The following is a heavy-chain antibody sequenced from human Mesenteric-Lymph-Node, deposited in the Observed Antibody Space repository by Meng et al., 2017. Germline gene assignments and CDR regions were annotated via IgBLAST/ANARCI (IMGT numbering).Heavy chain of an antibody. D-gene: IGHD3-22*01. V-gene: IGHV3-23*01. Sequence: GGSLRLSCAASGFTFSTYAMSWVRQAPGKGLEWVSVISGSGSSTYYADSVKGRFTISRDNSKNTLYLQMNSLRAEDTAVYYCARESDYYDSSGYYGGFDYWGQGTLVTVSS. CDR1: GFTFSTYA. J-gene: IGHJ4*02. CDR2: ISGSGSST. CDR3: ARESDYYDSSGYYGGFDY.